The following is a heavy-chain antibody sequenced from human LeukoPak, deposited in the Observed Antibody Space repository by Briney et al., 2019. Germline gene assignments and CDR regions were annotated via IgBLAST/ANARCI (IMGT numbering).Heavy chain of an antibody. Sequence: SETLSLTCGVHGGSFNDYSWTWVRQSPGKRLEWIGEINHSGSASYNPSLKRRFTMSVDASKNQFSLRLSSVTAADTAVYYCARLGLYTSSWHRHYYFDTWGQGTLVTVSS. CDR1: GGSFNDYS. CDR3: ARLGLYTSSWHRHYYFDT. CDR2: INHSGSA. V-gene: IGHV4-34*01. D-gene: IGHD6-13*01. J-gene: IGHJ4*02.